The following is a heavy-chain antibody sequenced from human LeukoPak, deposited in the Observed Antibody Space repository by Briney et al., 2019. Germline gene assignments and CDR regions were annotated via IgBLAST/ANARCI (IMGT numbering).Heavy chain of an antibody. CDR2: INSDGSST. Sequence: GGSLRLSCAASGFTFSSYAMSWVRKAPGKGLVWVSRINSDGSSTSHADSVKGRFTISRDNAKNTLYLQMNSLRAEDTAVYYCARRYYDFWSGSPGPFDYWGQGTLVTVSS. CDR3: ARRYYDFWSGSPGPFDY. D-gene: IGHD3-3*01. J-gene: IGHJ4*02. V-gene: IGHV3-74*01. CDR1: GFTFSSYA.